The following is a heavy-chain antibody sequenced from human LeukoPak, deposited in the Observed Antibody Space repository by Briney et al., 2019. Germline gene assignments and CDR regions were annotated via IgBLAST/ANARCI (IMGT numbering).Heavy chain of an antibody. D-gene: IGHD3-22*01. CDR3: ARHPSYYDRIDY. Sequence: SETLSLTCTVSGGPISSYYWSWIRQPPGKGLEWIGYIYYSGSTNYNPSLKSRVTISVDTSKNQFSLKLSSVTAADTAVYYCARHPSYYDRIDYWGQGTLATVSS. CDR2: IYYSGST. V-gene: IGHV4-59*08. CDR1: GGPISSYY. J-gene: IGHJ4*02.